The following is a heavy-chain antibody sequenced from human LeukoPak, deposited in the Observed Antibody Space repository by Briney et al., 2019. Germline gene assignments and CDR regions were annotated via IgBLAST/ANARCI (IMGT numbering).Heavy chain of an antibody. V-gene: IGHV3-20*04. CDR3: ARGAYSSGWAYFDH. D-gene: IGHD6-19*01. CDR2: INWNGGST. CDR1: GFTFDDYG. J-gene: IGHJ4*02. Sequence: GGSLRLSCAASGFTFDDYGMSWVRQAPGKGLEWVSGINWNGGSTGYADSVKGRFTISRDNAKNSLYLHMDSLRAEDTAVYYCARGAYSSGWAYFDHWGQGTLVTVSS.